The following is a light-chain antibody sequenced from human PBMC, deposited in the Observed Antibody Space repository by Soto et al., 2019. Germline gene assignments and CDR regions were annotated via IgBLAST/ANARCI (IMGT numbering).Light chain of an antibody. CDR1: QSISTS. V-gene: IGKV3-11*01. CDR2: DSS. CDR3: QQYNTYS. Sequence: EIVLTQSPRSLSLSPGERATLSCRASQSISTSLAWYQQKPGQAPRLLIYDSSNRATGIPARFSGSGSGTDFTLTISSLEPEDFAVYYCQQYNTYSFGQGTKLEIK. J-gene: IGKJ2*01.